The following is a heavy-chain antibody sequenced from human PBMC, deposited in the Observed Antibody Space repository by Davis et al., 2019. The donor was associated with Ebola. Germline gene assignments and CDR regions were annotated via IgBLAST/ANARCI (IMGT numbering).Heavy chain of an antibody. CDR1: GCSISSSDYY. CDR2: IYYSGST. Sequence: SETLSLTCTVSGCSISSSDYYWGWIRQTPAKGLEWIGSIYYSGSTYYNPSLKSRVTISVDTPKNQFSMKLSSVTAADTAAYYCARTESSGWYRHYYGMDVWGQGTTVIVSS. V-gene: IGHV4-39*01. J-gene: IGHJ6*02. CDR3: ARTESSGWYRHYYGMDV. D-gene: IGHD6-19*01.